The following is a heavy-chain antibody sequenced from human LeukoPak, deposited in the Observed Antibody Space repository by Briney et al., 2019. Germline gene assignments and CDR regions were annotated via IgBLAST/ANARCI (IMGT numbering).Heavy chain of an antibody. Sequence: GGSLRLSCAASGFTFSSYAMTWVRQAPGKGLEWVSAISGSGGFTYYADSVKGRFTISRDNSKNTLYLQMNSLRAEDTAVYYCAKSGNWNQNYYQYMDVWGKGTTVTVSS. V-gene: IGHV3-23*01. D-gene: IGHD1-20*01. CDR2: ISGSGGFT. CDR1: GFTFSSYA. CDR3: AKSGNWNQNYYQYMDV. J-gene: IGHJ6*03.